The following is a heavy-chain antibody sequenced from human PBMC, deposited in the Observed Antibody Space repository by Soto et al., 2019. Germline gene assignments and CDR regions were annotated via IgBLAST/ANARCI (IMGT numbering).Heavy chain of an antibody. V-gene: IGHV1-3*01. D-gene: IGHD3-10*01. J-gene: IGHJ4*02. CDR3: VRGGQRNYYGSGRYYTHDY. Sequence: GVSVKVSCKAPVYTFTSYAMHWVRHAPGQRLEWMGWINAGNGNTKYSQKFQGRVTITRDTSASTAYMELSSVRSEDAAVYYCVRGGQRNYYGSGRYYTHDYWGQRTLVTVSS. CDR2: INAGNGNT. CDR1: VYTFTSYA.